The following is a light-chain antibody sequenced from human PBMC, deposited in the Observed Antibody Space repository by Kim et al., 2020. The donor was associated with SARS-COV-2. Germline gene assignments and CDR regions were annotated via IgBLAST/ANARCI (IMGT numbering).Light chain of an antibody. V-gene: IGLV4-69*01. Sequence: SVQPTSSLSSGHGSSATVWKRQQQEEGRRYLMKLNSDGTHTKGDGIPARFSGSSSGTERYLTISSLQSEDEADYYCQTWGTGIRVFGGGTQLTVL. CDR2: LNSDGTH. J-gene: IGLJ3*02. CDR3: QTWGTGIRV. CDR1: SGHGSSA.